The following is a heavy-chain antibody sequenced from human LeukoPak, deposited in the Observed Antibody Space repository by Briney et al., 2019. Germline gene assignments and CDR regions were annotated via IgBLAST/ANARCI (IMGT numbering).Heavy chain of an antibody. V-gene: IGHV4-39*02. J-gene: IGHJ4*02. CDR2: IYYSGST. Sequence: SETLSLTCTVSGGSISSSSYYWGWIRQPPGKGLEWIGSIYYSGSTYYNPSLKSRVTISVDTSKNQFSLKLSSVTAADTAVYYCARDAYYSDFSGYHFDYWGQGTLVTVSS. D-gene: IGHD3-22*01. CDR3: ARDAYYSDFSGYHFDY. CDR1: GGSISSSSYY.